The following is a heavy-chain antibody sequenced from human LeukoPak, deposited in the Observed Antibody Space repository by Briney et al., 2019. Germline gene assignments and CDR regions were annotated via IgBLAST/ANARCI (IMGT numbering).Heavy chain of an antibody. Sequence: PGGPLRLSXAASGFTFSSYAMSWVRQSPGKGLEWVSAISGSGGSTYYADSVKGRFTISRDNSKNTLYLQVNSLRAEDTAVYYCAKDHGGYSYGYTVMYYFDYWGQGTLVTVSS. V-gene: IGHV3-23*01. J-gene: IGHJ4*02. CDR3: AKDHGGYSYGYTVMYYFDY. D-gene: IGHD5-18*01. CDR1: GFTFSSYA. CDR2: ISGSGGST.